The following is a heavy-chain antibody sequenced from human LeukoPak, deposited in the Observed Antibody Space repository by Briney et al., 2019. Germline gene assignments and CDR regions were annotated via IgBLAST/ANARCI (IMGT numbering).Heavy chain of an antibody. D-gene: IGHD3-10*01. Sequence: GGSLRLSCAASGFTFSSYGMHWVRQAPGKGLEWVAVIWYDGSNKYYADSVKGRFTIYRDNSKNTLYLQMNSLRAEDTAVYYCARDQYYYGSGSYLYYWGQGTLVTVSS. CDR2: IWYDGSNK. J-gene: IGHJ4*02. CDR1: GFTFSSYG. CDR3: ARDQYYYGSGSYLYY. V-gene: IGHV3-33*01.